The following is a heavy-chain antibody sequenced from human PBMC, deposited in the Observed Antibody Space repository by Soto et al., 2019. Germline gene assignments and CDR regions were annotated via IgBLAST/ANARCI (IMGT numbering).Heavy chain of an antibody. CDR1: GFTFSSYG. D-gene: IGHD3-3*01. V-gene: IGHV3-33*06. CDR2: IWCDGSNK. CDR3: AKDLPTVTIFGAPNDAFDI. J-gene: IGHJ3*02. Sequence: GGSLRLSCAASGFTFSSYGMHWVRQAPGKGLEWVAVIWCDGSNKYYADSVKGRFTISRDNSKNTLYLQMNSLRAEDTAVYYCAKDLPTVTIFGAPNDAFDIWGQGTMVTVSS.